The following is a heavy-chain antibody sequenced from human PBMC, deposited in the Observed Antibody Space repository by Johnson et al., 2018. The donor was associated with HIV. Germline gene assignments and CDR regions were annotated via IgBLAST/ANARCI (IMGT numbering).Heavy chain of an antibody. V-gene: IGHV3-72*01. CDR2: TRNKAHSYTT. CDR1: GFTVSSNY. Sequence: EVQLVESGGGLVQPGGSLRLSCAASGFTVSSNYMSWVRQAPGKGLEWVGRTRNKAHSYTTEYAASVKGRFTISRDDSKNSLYLQMNSLKSEDTAVYYCATGASSTWSLGALDIWGQGTMVTVSS. D-gene: IGHD6-13*01. J-gene: IGHJ3*02. CDR3: ATGASSTWSLGALDI.